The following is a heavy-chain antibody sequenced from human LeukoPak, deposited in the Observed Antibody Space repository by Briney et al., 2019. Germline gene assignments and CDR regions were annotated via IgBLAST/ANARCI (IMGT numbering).Heavy chain of an antibody. CDR1: GFTFDDYA. CDR2: ISGDGDNT. V-gene: IGHV3-43*02. CDR3: AKDLGPSGAGWFDP. D-gene: IGHD4-17*01. J-gene: IGHJ5*02. Sequence: GGSLRLSCAASGFTFDDYAMHWVRQGPGKGLEWLSLISGDGDNTYYADSVKGRFTISRDNSKNSLYLRMNSLRSEDTALYYCAKDLGPSGAGWFDPWGQGTLVTVSS.